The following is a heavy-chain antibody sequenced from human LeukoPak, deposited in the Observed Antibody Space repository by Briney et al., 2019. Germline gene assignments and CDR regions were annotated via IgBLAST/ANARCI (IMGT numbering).Heavy chain of an antibody. CDR3: ARGGQTMVRGVIRY. J-gene: IGHJ4*02. CDR2: ISWNSGSI. CDR1: GFTFDDYA. D-gene: IGHD3-10*01. V-gene: IGHV3-9*01. Sequence: GRSLRLSCAASGFTFDDYAMHWVRQAPGKGLEWVSGISWNSGSIGYADSVKGRFTISRDNAKNSLYLQMNSLRAEDTALYYCARGGQTMVRGVIRYWGQGTLVTVSS.